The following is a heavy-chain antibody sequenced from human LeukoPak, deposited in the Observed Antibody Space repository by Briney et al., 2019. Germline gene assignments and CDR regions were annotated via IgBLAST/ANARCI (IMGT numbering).Heavy chain of an antibody. Sequence: GASVKVSCKASGYTFTGYYMHWVRQAPGQGHEWMGRINPHSGGTNYAQKFQGRVTMTRDTSISTAYMELSRLRSDDTAVYYCARDRGRAAAGRPNWFDPWGQGTLVTVSS. D-gene: IGHD6-13*01. V-gene: IGHV1-2*06. CDR1: GYTFTGYY. J-gene: IGHJ5*02. CDR3: ARDRGRAAAGRPNWFDP. CDR2: INPHSGGT.